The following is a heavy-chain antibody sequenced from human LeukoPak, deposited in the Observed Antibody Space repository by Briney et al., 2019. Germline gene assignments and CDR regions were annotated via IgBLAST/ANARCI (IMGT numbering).Heavy chain of an antibody. J-gene: IGHJ6*03. V-gene: IGHV1-3*03. Sequence: ASVKVSCKASGYTFTSYAMHWVRQAPGQRLEWMGWINAGNGNTKYSQEFQGRVTITRDTYASTVYMELSSLRSEDMAVYYSARGAKHWKVHYYYMDVWGKGTTVSVSS. CDR2: INAGNGNT. CDR3: ARGAKHWKVHYYYMDV. CDR1: GYTFTSYA. D-gene: IGHD1-1*01.